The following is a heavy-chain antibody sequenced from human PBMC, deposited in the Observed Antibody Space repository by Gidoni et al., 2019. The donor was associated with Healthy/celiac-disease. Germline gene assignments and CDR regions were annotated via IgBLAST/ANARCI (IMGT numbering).Heavy chain of an antibody. CDR3: AREGIGSSSWPRSSGYYFDY. CDR2: ISSSSSYI. J-gene: IGHJ4*02. V-gene: IGHV3-21*01. D-gene: IGHD6-13*01. CDR1: GFTFSSYS. Sequence: EVQLVESGGGLVKPGGSLRLSCAASGFTFSSYSMNWVRQAPGKGLEWVSSISSSSSYIYYADSVKGRFTISRDNAKNSLYLQMNSLRAEDTAVYYCAREGIGSSSWPRSSGYYFDYWGQGTLVTVSS.